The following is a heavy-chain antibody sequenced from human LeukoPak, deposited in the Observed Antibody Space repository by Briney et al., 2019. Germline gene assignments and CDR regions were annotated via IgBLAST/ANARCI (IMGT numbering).Heavy chain of an antibody. CDR2: IYWNDDK. J-gene: IGHJ1*01. CDR3: AHSSSWYLSFQH. D-gene: IGHD6-13*01. Sequence: ESGPTLVNPTQTLTLTCTFSGFSLSTTGVGVGWIRQPPGRALEWLALIYWNDDKRYSPSLKSRLTITKDTSKNQVVLTMTNMDPVDTATYYCAHSSSWYLSFQHWGQGTLVTVSS. V-gene: IGHV2-5*01. CDR1: GFSLSTTGVG.